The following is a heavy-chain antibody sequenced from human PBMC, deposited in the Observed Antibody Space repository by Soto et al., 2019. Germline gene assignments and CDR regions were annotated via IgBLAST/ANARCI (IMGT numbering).Heavy chain of an antibody. V-gene: IGHV3-53*01. J-gene: IGHJ4*02. CDR1: GFTVSSNY. CDR3: ARAYYDILTGYRGYFDY. CDR2: IYSGGST. D-gene: IGHD3-9*01. Sequence: LRLSCAASGFTVSSNYMSWVRQAPGKGLEWVSVIYSGGSTYYADSVKGRFTISRDNSKNTLYLQMNSLRAEDTAVYYCARAYYDILTGYRGYFDYWGQGTLVTVSS.